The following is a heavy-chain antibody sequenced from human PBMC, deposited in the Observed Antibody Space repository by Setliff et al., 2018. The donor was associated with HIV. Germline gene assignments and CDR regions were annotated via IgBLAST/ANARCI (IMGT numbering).Heavy chain of an antibody. CDR2: IFHSGST. Sequence: SETLSLTCAVSGYSISSGYCWGWIRQPPGKGLQWIGSIFHSGSTYYNPSLKSRVTISVDTSKNQFSLTLTSVTATDTAVYYCARHRKDDYFLTAHFDSLGQGALVTVSS. V-gene: IGHV4-38-2*01. J-gene: IGHJ4*02. CDR1: GYSISSGYC. D-gene: IGHD4-17*01. CDR3: ARHRKDDYFLTAHFDS.